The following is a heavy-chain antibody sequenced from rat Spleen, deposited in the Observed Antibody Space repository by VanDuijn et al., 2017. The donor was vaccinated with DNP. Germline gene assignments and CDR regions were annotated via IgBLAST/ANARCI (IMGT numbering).Heavy chain of an antibody. Sequence: EVQLVESGGGLVQPGRSLKLSCAVSRFTFSDSDMAWVRQAPARGLEWVASISPSGGSTYYRDSVKGRFTISRDNAKSTLYLQMNSLRFEDMATYYCARPARGWFAYWGQGTLVTVSS. D-gene: IGHD1-4*01. CDR2: ISPSGGST. J-gene: IGHJ3*01. CDR1: RFTFSDSD. CDR3: ARPARGWFAY. V-gene: IGHV5-19*01.